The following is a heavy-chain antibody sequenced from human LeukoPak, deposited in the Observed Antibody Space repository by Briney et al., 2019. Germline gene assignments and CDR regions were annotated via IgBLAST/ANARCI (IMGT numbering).Heavy chain of an antibody. D-gene: IGHD3-10*02. Sequence: GGSLRLSCAASGFTVSGDYMSWVRQAPGKGLEWVSVIYSGGSTYYADSVKGRFTISRDNSKNTLYLQMNSLRAEDTAVYYCAELGITMIGGVWGKGTTVTISS. CDR1: GFTVSGDY. CDR3: AELGITMIGGV. J-gene: IGHJ6*04. CDR2: IYSGGST. V-gene: IGHV3-53*01.